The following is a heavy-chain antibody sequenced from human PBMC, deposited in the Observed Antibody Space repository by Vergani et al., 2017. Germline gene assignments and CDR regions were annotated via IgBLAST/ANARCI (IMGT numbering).Heavy chain of an antibody. CDR1: GASVNSYY. CDR3: ASDTHSGQRADR. CDR2: IHYSEHT. Sequence: QVKLQESGPGLVKPSETLSLTCTVSGASVNSYYWSWIRQPPGKGLEWIASIHYSEHTNYNPSLKTRVTISVDTSKNQFSLTLTSVTAADTAVYYCASDTHSGQRADRWGQGILVTVTS. J-gene: IGHJ5*02. V-gene: IGHV4-59*02. D-gene: IGHD6-19*01.